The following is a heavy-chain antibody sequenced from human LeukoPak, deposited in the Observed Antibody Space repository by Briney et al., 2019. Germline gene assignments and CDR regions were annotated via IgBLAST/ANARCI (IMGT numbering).Heavy chain of an antibody. J-gene: IGHJ4*02. CDR2: INHSGST. CDR3: ARGPFDGSGSYYKPRNFDY. CDR1: GGSFSGYY. Sequence: SETLSLTCAVYGGSFSGYYWSWIRQPPGKGLEWIGEINHSGSTNYNPSLKSRVTISVDTSKNPFSLKLSSVTAADTAVHYCARGPFDGSGSYYKPRNFDYWGQGTLVTVSS. V-gene: IGHV4-34*01. D-gene: IGHD3-10*01.